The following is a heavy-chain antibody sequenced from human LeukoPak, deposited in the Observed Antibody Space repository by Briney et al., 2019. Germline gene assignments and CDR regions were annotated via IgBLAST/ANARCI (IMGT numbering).Heavy chain of an antibody. CDR2: ISGSGGST. D-gene: IGHD7-27*01. CDR3: AKYGSWGGDYFDY. Sequence: GGSLRLSCAASGFTFSSYAMSWVRQAPGKGLEWVSAISGSGGSTYYADSVKGRFTISRDNSKNTLYLQMNSLRAEDTAIYYCAKYGSWGGDYFDYWGQGTLVTVSS. J-gene: IGHJ4*02. CDR1: GFTFSSYA. V-gene: IGHV3-23*01.